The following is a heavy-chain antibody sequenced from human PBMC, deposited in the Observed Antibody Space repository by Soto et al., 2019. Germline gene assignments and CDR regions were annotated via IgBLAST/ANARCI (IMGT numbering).Heavy chain of an antibody. D-gene: IGHD2-21*01. CDR3: CSHDVRWGSCDC. CDR1: GLTFSASA. V-gene: IGHV3-73*02. Sequence: EVQLVESGGGLVQPGGSLKLSCVASGLTFSASAMHWVRQASGKGLEWVGRIRNKADNYATVYAAPVQGRFTISRDDSKSLAYLQMNSLKTEDTAVYYCCSHDVRWGSCDCWGAGTLVTVSS. J-gene: IGHJ4*02. CDR2: IRNKADNYAT.